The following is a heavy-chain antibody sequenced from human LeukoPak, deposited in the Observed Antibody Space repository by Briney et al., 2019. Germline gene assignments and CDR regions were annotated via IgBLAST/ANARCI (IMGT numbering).Heavy chain of an antibody. Sequence: ASVKVSCKASGYTFTSYEMHCVRQSPGQGLEWMGIINPSGGSTSYTQKFQGRVTMTRDMSTSTVYMELSSLRSEDTAVYYCARGEAPRWELGPGGDYWGQGTLVTVSS. CDR1: GYTFTSYE. V-gene: IGHV1-46*01. CDR2: INPSGGST. J-gene: IGHJ4*02. D-gene: IGHD1-26*01. CDR3: ARGEAPRWELGPGGDY.